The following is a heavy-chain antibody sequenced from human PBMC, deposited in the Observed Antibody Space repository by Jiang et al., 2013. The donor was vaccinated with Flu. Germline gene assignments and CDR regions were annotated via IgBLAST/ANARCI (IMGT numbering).Heavy chain of an antibody. D-gene: IGHD6-19*01. J-gene: IGHJ4*02. CDR2: IYYSGST. V-gene: IGHV4-39*01. Sequence: GPGLVKPSETLSLTCTVSGGSISSSSYYWGWIRQPPGKGLEWIGSIYYSGSTYYNPSLKSRVTISVDTSKNQFSLKLSSVTAADTAVYYCARLGKTVAGFVLSTYDYWGQGTLVTVSS. CDR1: GGSISSSSYY. CDR3: ARLGKTVAGFVLSTYDY.